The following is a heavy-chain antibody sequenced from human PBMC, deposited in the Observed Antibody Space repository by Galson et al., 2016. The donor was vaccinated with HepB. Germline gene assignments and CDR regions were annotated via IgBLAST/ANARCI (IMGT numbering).Heavy chain of an antibody. Sequence: SLRLSCAASGFNFDDFAMHWVRKRPGQGLDWVSGITFNSGNIVYADSLNGRFTISRDNAKRSLYLQMNSLTPEDTALYYCVKDGGPYVGASGEPGHNWGQGTLVTVSS. CDR3: VKDGGPYVGASGEPGHN. D-gene: IGHD6-19*01. J-gene: IGHJ4*02. V-gene: IGHV3-9*01. CDR2: ITFNSGNI. CDR1: GFNFDDFA.